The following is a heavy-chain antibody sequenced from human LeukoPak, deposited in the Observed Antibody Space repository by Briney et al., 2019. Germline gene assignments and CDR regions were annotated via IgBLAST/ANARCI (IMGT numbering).Heavy chain of an antibody. CDR2: IFSSESSNT. Sequence: SETLSLTCSVSTGSFSTYYWGWIRQPPGKRLEWIGYIFSSESSNTNYNPSLNGRVTISVDTSKNQYSLTLNSVTAADTAVYYCARAGDGYYYYYYMDVWGKGTLVTVSS. CDR1: TGSFSTYY. CDR3: ARAGDGYYYYYYMDV. D-gene: IGHD5-24*01. V-gene: IGHV4-59*08. J-gene: IGHJ6*03.